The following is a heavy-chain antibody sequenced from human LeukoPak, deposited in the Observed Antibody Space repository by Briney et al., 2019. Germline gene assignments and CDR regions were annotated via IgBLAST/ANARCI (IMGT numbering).Heavy chain of an antibody. CDR3: APMGGRGSWFDP. CDR2: INHSGST. V-gene: IGHV4-34*01. Sequence: PSETLSLTCAVYGGSFSGYYWSWIRQPPGKGLEWIGEINHSGSTNYNPSLKSRVTISVDTSKNQFSLKLSSVTAADTAVYYCAPMGGRGSWFDPWGQGTLVTVSS. D-gene: IGHD1-26*01. CDR1: GGSFSGYY. J-gene: IGHJ5*02.